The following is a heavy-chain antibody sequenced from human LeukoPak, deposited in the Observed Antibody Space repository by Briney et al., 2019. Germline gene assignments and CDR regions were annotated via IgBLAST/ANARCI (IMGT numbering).Heavy chain of an antibody. CDR2: INSKSGAT. CDR1: GYTFTSNY. J-gene: IGHJ4*02. D-gene: IGHD6-13*01. CDR3: ARGFGSSWLDY. V-gene: IGHV1-2*02. Sequence: ASVKVSCKASGYTFTSNYMHWVRQAPGQGLEWMGWINSKSGATSYAQTFQGRVTMTRDTSITTAYMELSGLRSDDTAVYYCARGFGSSWLDYWGQGTLVTVSS.